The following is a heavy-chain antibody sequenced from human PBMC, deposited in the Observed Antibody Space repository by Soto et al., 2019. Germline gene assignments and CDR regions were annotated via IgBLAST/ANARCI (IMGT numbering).Heavy chain of an antibody. CDR1: EFIFSSYW. J-gene: IGHJ4*02. D-gene: IGHD6-19*01. V-gene: IGHV3-30*18. CDR3: AKDTGGWYGGSPGLFHFDS. Sequence: GGSLRLSCASSEFIFSSYWMHWVRQAPGKGLVWVALITYDGSYKFYADSVKGRFTISRDNSKNTLYLQMNSLRVEDTAVYYCAKDTGGWYGGSPGLFHFDSWGQGTLVTVSS. CDR2: ITYDGSYK.